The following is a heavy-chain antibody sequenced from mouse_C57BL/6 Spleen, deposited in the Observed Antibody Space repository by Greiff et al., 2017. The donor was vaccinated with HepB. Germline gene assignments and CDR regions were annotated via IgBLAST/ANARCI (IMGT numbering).Heavy chain of an antibody. CDR2: IYPRDGST. J-gene: IGHJ4*01. V-gene: IGHV1-85*01. D-gene: IGHD1-1*01. CDR1: GYTFTSYW. Sequence: QVQLQQPGAELVKPGASVKLSCKASGYTFTSYWMHWVKQRPGRGLEWIGWIYPRDGSTKYNEKFKGKATLTVDTSSSTAYMELHSLTSEDSAVYFCARKTTVVEDYAMDYWGQGTSVTVSS. CDR3: ARKTTVVEDYAMDY.